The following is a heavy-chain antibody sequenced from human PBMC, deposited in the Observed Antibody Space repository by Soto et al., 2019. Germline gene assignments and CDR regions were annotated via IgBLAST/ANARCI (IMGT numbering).Heavy chain of an antibody. Sequence: SGPTLVNPTQTLTLTCTFSGFSLSTSGMCVSWIRQPPGKALEWLARIDWDDDKYYSTSLKTRLTISKDTSKNQVVLTMTNMDPVDTATYYCARNTRGYSPRVYYYMDVWGKGTTVTVSS. CDR1: GFSLSTSGMC. D-gene: IGHD5-18*01. J-gene: IGHJ6*03. V-gene: IGHV2-70*11. CDR3: ARNTRGYSPRVYYYMDV. CDR2: IDWDDDK.